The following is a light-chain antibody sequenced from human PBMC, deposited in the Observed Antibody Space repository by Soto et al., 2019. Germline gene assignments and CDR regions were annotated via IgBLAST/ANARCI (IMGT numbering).Light chain of an antibody. V-gene: IGLV9-49*01. Sequence: PVLTQPPSASASLGASVTLTCTLSSAYSNYKVDWYQQRPGKGPRFVMRVGTGGIVGSKGDGIPDRFSVLASGLNRYLTIENIQEEDESDYHCGADHGSGSNFVYVFGTGTKVTVL. CDR1: SAYSNYK. CDR3: GADHGSGSNFVYV. CDR2: VGTGGIVG. J-gene: IGLJ1*01.